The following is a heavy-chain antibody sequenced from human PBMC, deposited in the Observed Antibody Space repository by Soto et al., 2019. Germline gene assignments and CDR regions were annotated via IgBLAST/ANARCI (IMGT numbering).Heavy chain of an antibody. CDR2: ISAYNDNT. CDR1: GYTLTSYG. V-gene: IGHV1-18*01. CDR3: ARGQNLGDSKNYLIHDYSPGMDV. J-gene: IGHJ6*02. Sequence: RASVKVSCKASGYTLTSYGISWVRQAPGQGLEWMGLISAYNDNTNYAQKLQGRVTMTTDTSTSTAYMELRSLRSDDTAVYYCARGQNLGDSKNYLIHDYSPGMDVWGQGTMVSVS. D-gene: IGHD1-7*01.